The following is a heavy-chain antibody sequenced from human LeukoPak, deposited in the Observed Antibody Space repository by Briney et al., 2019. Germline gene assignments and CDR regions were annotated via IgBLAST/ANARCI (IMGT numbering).Heavy chain of an antibody. CDR1: GFTFSNYA. J-gene: IGHJ4*02. D-gene: IGHD3-10*01. Sequence: GGSLRLSCAASGFTFSNYAMSWVRQAPGKGLEWVSVIYSGGSTYYADSVKGRFTISRDNSKNTLYLQMNSLRAEDTAVYYCASGSGSYYEFYYFDYWGQGTLVTVSS. V-gene: IGHV3-53*01. CDR2: IYSGGST. CDR3: ASGSGSYYEFYYFDY.